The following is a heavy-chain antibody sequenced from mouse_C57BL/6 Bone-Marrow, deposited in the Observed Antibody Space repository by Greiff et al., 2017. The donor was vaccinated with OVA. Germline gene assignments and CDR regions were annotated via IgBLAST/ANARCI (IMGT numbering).Heavy chain of an antibody. CDR1: GFTFSDYG. CDR2: ISSGSSTI. J-gene: IGHJ3*01. CDR3: ARAYYSNYPAWFAY. V-gene: IGHV5-17*01. Sequence: EVMLVESGGGLVKPGGSLKLSCAASGFTFSDYGMHWVRQAPEKGLEWVAYISSGSSTIYYADTVKGRFTISRDNAKNTLFLQMTSLRSEDTAMYYCARAYYSNYPAWFAYWGQGTLVTVSA. D-gene: IGHD2-5*01.